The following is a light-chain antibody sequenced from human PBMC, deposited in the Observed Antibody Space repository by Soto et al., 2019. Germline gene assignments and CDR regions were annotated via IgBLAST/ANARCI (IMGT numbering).Light chain of an antibody. Sequence: DIQMTQSPSTLSGSVGDIVTITCRASQTISSWLAWYQQKPGKAPKLLIYKASTLKSWVPSRFSVSGSGTEFTLTISSLQPDDFATYYCQHYNSYSEAFGQGTKVELK. CDR2: KAS. V-gene: IGKV1-5*03. CDR3: QHYNSYSEA. J-gene: IGKJ1*01. CDR1: QTISSW.